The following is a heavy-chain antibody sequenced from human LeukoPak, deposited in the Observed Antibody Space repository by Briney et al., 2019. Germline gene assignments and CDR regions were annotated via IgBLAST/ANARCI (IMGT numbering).Heavy chain of an antibody. CDR2: ISSSGSST. CDR3: ARGSSTPDY. J-gene: IGHJ4*02. CDR1: GFTFTAYY. V-gene: IGHV3-11*01. D-gene: IGHD3-10*01. Sequence: PGGSLRLSCAASGFTFTAYYMTWIRQAPGKGLEWVSYISSSGSSTKNADSVKGRFTISRDNAKNSVHLQMNSLRAEDTAVYYCARGSSTPDYWGQGTLVTVSS.